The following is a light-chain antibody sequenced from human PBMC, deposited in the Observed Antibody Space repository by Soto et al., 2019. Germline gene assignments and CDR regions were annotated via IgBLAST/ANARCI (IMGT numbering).Light chain of an antibody. CDR3: QQYGSSPRT. V-gene: IGKV3-20*01. J-gene: IGKJ1*01. Sequence: EIVLTQSPSHLSLSPGERATLSCRASQSVSSSYLAWYQQKPGQAPRLLIYGASSRATGIPDRFSGSGSGTDFTLTISRLEPEDFAVYYCQQYGSSPRTFGQGTKVDIK. CDR2: GAS. CDR1: QSVSSSY.